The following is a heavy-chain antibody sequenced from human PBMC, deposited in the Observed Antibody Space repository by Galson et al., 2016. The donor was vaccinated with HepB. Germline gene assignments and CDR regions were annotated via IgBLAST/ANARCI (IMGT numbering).Heavy chain of an antibody. CDR3: VKDSHSEIFGVVSRLDH. CDR1: GFTFTTYA. J-gene: IGHJ4*02. CDR2: INNNGGST. D-gene: IGHD3-3*01. V-gene: IGHV3-64D*08. Sequence: SLRLSCAASGFTFTTYAMHWVRQAPGKGLDYVSAINNNGGSTYYADSVKGRFTISRDNSKNTLYLQMSSLRPEDTAVYYCVKDSHSEIFGVVSRLDHWGQGTLAPVSS.